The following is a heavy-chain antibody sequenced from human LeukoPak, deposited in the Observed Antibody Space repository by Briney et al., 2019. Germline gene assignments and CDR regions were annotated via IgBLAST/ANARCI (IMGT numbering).Heavy chain of an antibody. Sequence: GGSLRLSCAASGFTSSSYAMSWVRQAPGKGLEWVSAISGSGGSTYYADSVKGRFTISRDNSKNTLYLQMNSLRAEDTAVYYCAKEHSPFYYGSGSPNPYFDYWGQGTLVTVSS. J-gene: IGHJ4*02. CDR1: GFTSSSYA. CDR2: ISGSGGST. CDR3: AKEHSPFYYGSGSPNPYFDY. V-gene: IGHV3-23*01. D-gene: IGHD3-10*01.